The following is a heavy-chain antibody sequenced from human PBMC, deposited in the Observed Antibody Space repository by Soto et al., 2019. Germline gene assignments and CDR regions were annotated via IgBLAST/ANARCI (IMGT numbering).Heavy chain of an antibody. CDR1: GFAFSSFG. J-gene: IGHJ4*02. V-gene: IGHV3-33*01. CDR2: IWYDGSDK. CDR3: AFGNLSYYFDY. D-gene: IGHD3-16*01. Sequence: GGSLRLSCVASGFAFSSFGMHWVRQAPGKGLEWVAIIWYDGSDKYYGDSVKGRFTISRDSSKNTLFLQMNSLRAEDTAVYHCAFGNLSYYFDYWAQGTPVTVSS.